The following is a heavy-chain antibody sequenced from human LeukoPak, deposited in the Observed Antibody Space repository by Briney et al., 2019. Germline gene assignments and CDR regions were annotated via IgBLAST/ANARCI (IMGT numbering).Heavy chain of an antibody. CDR2: IYYSGST. CDR3: ARAITMIRGNWFDP. CDR1: GGSISSYY. D-gene: IGHD3-22*01. Sequence: SETLSLTCTVSGGSISSYYWSWIRQPPGKGLEWIGYIYYSGSTNYNPSLKSRVTISVDTSKNQLSLKLSPVTAADTAVYYCARAITMIRGNWFDPWGQGTLVTVSS. J-gene: IGHJ5*02. V-gene: IGHV4-59*01.